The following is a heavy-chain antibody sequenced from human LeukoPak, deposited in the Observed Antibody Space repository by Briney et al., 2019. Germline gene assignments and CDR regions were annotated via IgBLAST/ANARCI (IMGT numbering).Heavy chain of an antibody. CDR1: GFTFSSYG. Sequence: PGGSLRLSCAASGFTFSSYGMHWVRQAPGKGLEWVAVISHDGSDKHYADSVKGRFTISRDNSRNTLYLQMNSLRAEDTAVYYCAREPGPGYFDYWGQGTLVTVPS. CDR3: AREPGPGYFDY. D-gene: IGHD1-14*01. J-gene: IGHJ4*02. CDR2: ISHDGSDK. V-gene: IGHV3-30*03.